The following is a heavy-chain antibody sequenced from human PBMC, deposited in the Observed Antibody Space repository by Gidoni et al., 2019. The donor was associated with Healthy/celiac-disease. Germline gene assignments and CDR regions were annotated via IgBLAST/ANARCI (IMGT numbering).Heavy chain of an antibody. CDR2: ISSSSSYI. J-gene: IGHJ6*02. V-gene: IGHV3-21*01. CDR3: AKVVNPYYYYGMDV. D-gene: IGHD3-22*01. CDR1: GFTFSSYS. Sequence: EVQLVESGGGLVKPGGSLRLSCAASGFTFSSYSMNWVRQAPGKGLECVSSISSSSSYISSADSVKGRFTISRDNAKNSLYLQMNSLRAEDTAVYYCAKVVNPYYYYGMDVWGQGTTVTVSS.